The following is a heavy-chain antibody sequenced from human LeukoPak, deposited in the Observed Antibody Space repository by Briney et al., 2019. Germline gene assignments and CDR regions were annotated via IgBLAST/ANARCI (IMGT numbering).Heavy chain of an antibody. CDR3: AREKIAAAGNNWFDP. CDR1: GYTFTSYG. V-gene: IGHV1-18*01. D-gene: IGHD6-13*01. CDR2: ISAYNGNT. J-gene: IGHJ5*02. Sequence: ASVKVPCKASGYTFTSYGISWVRQAPGQGLEWMGWISAYNGNTNYAQKLQGRVTITADKSTSTAYMELSSLRSEDTAVYYCAREKIAAAGNNWFDPWGQGTLVTVSS.